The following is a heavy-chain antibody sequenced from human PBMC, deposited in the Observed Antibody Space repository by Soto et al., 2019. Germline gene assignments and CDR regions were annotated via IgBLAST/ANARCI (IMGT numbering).Heavy chain of an antibody. CDR3: AKDAVYGDGLWLAGN. Sequence: EVQLLESGGGLVQHGGSLRLSCAASGFSVSRYAMMWVRQPPGKGQEWVAGMTGSGGDIRYADPVKGRFTISKDNSKNTLYLQMNSLRAEDTAIYYCAKDAVYGDGLWLAGNWGQGTLVTVSS. J-gene: IGHJ4*02. D-gene: IGHD2-21*02. CDR1: GFSVSRYA. CDR2: MTGSGGDI. V-gene: IGHV3-23*01.